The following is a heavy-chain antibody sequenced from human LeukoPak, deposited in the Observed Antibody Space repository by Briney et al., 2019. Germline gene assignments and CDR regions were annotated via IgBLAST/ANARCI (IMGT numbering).Heavy chain of an antibody. CDR2: ITPNSGGT. V-gene: IGHV1-2*06. CDR3: ARVTPLYYYDSSGYYYYYYYMDV. D-gene: IGHD3-22*01. Sequence: ASVKVSCKASGYTFTGYYMHWVRQAPGQGLEWMGRITPNSGGTNYAQKFQGRVTMTRDTSISTAYMELSRLRSDDTAVYYCARVTPLYYYDSSGYYYYYYYMDVWGKGTTVTVSS. CDR1: GYTFTGYY. J-gene: IGHJ6*03.